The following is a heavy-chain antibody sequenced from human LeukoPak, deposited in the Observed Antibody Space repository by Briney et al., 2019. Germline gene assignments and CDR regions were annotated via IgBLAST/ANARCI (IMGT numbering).Heavy chain of an antibody. D-gene: IGHD3-22*01. CDR2: INSNGGST. J-gene: IGHJ4*02. CDR3: ARRAGDYSHPYDY. Sequence: GGSLRLSCAASGFTFSNYAMHWVRQAPGKGLEYVSAINSNGGSTYYANSVKGRFTISRDNSKNTLYLQMGSLRAEDMAVYYCARRAGDYSHPYDYWGQGTLVTVSS. CDR1: GFTFSNYA. V-gene: IGHV3-64*01.